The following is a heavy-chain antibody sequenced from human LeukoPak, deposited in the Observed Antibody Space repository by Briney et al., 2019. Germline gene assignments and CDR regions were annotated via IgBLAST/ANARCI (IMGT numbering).Heavy chain of an antibody. D-gene: IGHD1-14*01. V-gene: IGHV1-69*01. CDR1: GGTFSSYA. J-gene: IGHJ4*02. Sequence: VASVKVSCKASGGTFSSYAISWVRQAPGQGLEWMGGIIPIFGTANYAQKFQGRVTITADESTSTAYMELSSLRSEDTAVYYCAREGGVNHFDYWGQGTLVTVSS. CDR2: IIPIFGTA. CDR3: AREGGVNHFDY.